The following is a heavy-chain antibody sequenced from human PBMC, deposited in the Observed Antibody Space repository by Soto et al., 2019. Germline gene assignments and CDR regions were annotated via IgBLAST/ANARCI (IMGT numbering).Heavy chain of an antibody. CDR2: IWYDGSNK. D-gene: IGHD5-18*01. CDR3: ARGRRIQPWFLDY. J-gene: IGHJ4*02. CDR1: GFTFSSYG. V-gene: IGHV3-33*01. Sequence: GGSLRLSCAASGFTFSSYGMHWVRQAPGKGLEWVAVIWYDGSNKYYADSVKGRFTISRDNSKNTLYLQMNSLRAEDTAVYYCARGRRIQPWFLDYWGQGTLVTVSS.